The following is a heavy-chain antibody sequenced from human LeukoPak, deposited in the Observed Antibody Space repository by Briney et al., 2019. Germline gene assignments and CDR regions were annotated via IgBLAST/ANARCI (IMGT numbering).Heavy chain of an antibody. J-gene: IGHJ4*02. Sequence: GGSLRLSCAASGFIFSSYNMNWVRQAPGKGLEWVSFISSSSSYIYYADSVKGRFTISRDNARNSLYLQMNSLRAEDTAVYYCARVSRAYDYVWGSYRSHYYFDYWGQGTLVTVSS. V-gene: IGHV3-21*01. D-gene: IGHD3-16*02. CDR3: ARVSRAYDYVWGSYRSHYYFDY. CDR1: GFIFSSYN. CDR2: ISSSSSYI.